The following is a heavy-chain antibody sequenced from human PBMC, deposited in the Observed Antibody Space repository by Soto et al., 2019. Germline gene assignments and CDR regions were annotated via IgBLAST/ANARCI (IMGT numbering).Heavy chain of an antibody. Sequence: ASVKVSCKASGYTFTSYGISWVRQAPGQGLEWMGWISAYNGNTNYAQKLQGRVTMTTDTSTSTAYMELRSLRSDDTAVYYCARDYCSGGSCYYYYYYYMVVWGKGTTVTVS. CDR1: GYTFTSYG. J-gene: IGHJ6*03. CDR2: ISAYNGNT. V-gene: IGHV1-18*01. CDR3: ARDYCSGGSCYYYYYYYMVV. D-gene: IGHD2-15*01.